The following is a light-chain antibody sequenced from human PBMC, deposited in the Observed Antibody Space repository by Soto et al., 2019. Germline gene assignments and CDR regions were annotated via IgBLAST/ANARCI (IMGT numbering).Light chain of an antibody. CDR2: AAS. CDR3: QQYGSSLFS. V-gene: IGKV3-20*01. CDR1: QSVSSTF. Sequence: EIVLTQSPVTVSLSPGDRATLSCTASQSVSSTFLAWYQQKPGQAPRLLIYAASSRATGIPDRFSGSGSGTDFTLTISRLEPEDFAVYYCQQYGSSLFSFGPGTKVDIK. J-gene: IGKJ3*01.